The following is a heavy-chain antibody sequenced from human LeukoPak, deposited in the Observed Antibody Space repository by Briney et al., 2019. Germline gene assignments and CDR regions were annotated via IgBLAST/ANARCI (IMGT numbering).Heavy chain of an antibody. D-gene: IGHD3-10*01. CDR1: GYTFTGYY. CDR3: AREALGYGSGSYYTY. J-gene: IGHJ4*02. CDR2: INPNSGGT. Sequence: ASVKVSCKASGYTFTGYYMHWVRQAPGQGLEWMGRINPNSGGTNYAQKFQGRVTMTRDTSISTAYMELSRLRSDDMAVYYCAREALGYGSGSYYTYWGQGTLVTVSS. V-gene: IGHV1-2*06.